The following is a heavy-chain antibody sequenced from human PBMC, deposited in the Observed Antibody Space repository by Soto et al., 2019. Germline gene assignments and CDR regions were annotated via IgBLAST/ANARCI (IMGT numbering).Heavy chain of an antibody. Sequence: PSETLSLTCTVSGGSISSSSYYWGWIRQPPGKGLEWIGSIYYSGSTYYNPSLKSRVTISVDTSKNQFSLKLSSVTAADTAVYYCARGPYYYDSSARLFDYWGQGTLVTVSS. V-gene: IGHV4-39*01. CDR3: ARGPYYYDSSARLFDY. CDR2: IYYSGST. D-gene: IGHD3-22*01. CDR1: GGSISSSSYY. J-gene: IGHJ4*02.